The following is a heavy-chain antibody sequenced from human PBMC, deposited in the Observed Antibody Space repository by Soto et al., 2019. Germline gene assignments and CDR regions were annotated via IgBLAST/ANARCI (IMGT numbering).Heavy chain of an antibody. V-gene: IGHV1-18*01. D-gene: IGHD6-19*01. CDR1: GYTFTTYG. CDR2: INGYNGNT. Sequence: GASVKVSCKSSGYTFTTYGISCVRQAPEQGLEWMGWINGYNGNTDYPQKLQGRVTMTTDTSTSTAYMELRSLRSDDTAVYYCAREGSAPYYYYGMDVWGQGTTVTVSS. CDR3: AREGSAPYYYYGMDV. J-gene: IGHJ6*02.